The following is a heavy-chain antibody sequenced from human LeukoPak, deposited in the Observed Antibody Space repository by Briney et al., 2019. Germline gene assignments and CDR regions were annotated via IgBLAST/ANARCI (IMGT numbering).Heavy chain of an antibody. Sequence: GGSLRLSCAASGFSFDDCAMHWVRQPPGKGLERVSGIIWNSVDIGYADSVKGRFTISRDNAKNSLYLQMNSLRPEDTALYYCVGGTNGRWFFDLWGRGTLVTVSS. CDR1: GFSFDDCA. D-gene: IGHD3-16*01. CDR2: IIWNSVDI. J-gene: IGHJ2*01. V-gene: IGHV3-9*01. CDR3: VGGTNGRWFFDL.